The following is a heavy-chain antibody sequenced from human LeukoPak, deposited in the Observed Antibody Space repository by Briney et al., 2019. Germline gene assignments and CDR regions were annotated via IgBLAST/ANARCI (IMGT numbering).Heavy chain of an antibody. CDR2: ISGSGGST. V-gene: IGHV3-23*01. CDR1: GFTFSSYA. Sequence: GGSLRLSCAASGFTFSSYAMSWVRQAPGKGLEWVSAISGSGGSTYYADSVKGRFTISRDNSKNTLYLQMNSLRAEDTAVYYCAKDWRDCSSTSCSVYWGQGTLVTVSS. CDR3: AKDWRDCSSTSCSVY. J-gene: IGHJ4*02. D-gene: IGHD2-2*01.